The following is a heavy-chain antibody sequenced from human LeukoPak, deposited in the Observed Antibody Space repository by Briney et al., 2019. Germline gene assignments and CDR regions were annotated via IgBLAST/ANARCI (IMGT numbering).Heavy chain of an antibody. CDR3: AREGHGGYDGERGGAFDI. CDR2: ISPDASNK. J-gene: IGHJ3*02. CDR1: GFTFNNYG. V-gene: IGHV3-30*03. D-gene: IGHD3-10*01. Sequence: QPGRSLRLSCAASGFTFNNYGIHWVRQAPGKGLEWMSFISPDASNKYYADSVKGRFTISRDNSRNKLSLQMNRLRPEDAAVYYCAREGHGGYDGERGGAFDIWGQGTTVTVSS.